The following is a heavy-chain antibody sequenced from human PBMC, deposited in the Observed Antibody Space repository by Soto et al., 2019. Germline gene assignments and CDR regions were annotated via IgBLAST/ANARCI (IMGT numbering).Heavy chain of an antibody. CDR2: IYYSGST. CDR1: GGSISSYY. J-gene: IGHJ4*02. CDR3: ARETSDYFLDY. V-gene: IGHV4-59*01. D-gene: IGHD4-17*01. Sequence: PSETLSLTCTVSGGSISSYYWSWIRQPPGKGLEWIGYIYYSGSTNYNPSLKSRVTISVDTSKNQFSLKLSSVTAADTAVYYCARETSDYFLDYWGQGTLVTVSS.